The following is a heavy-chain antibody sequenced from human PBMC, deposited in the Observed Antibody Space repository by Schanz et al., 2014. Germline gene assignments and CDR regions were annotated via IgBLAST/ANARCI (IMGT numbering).Heavy chain of an antibody. CDR1: GFTFSSYA. CDR2: ISGTTTYT. V-gene: IGHV3-21*05. CDR3: ARANYRRKINFDY. Sequence: EVQLVESGGGFVQPGGSLGLSCAASGFTFSSYAMHWVRQAPGKGLEWVSYISGTTTYTNYADSVKGRFTISRDNAKNSLYLQMNSLRAEDTAVYYCARANYRRKINFDYWGRGTLVTVSS. J-gene: IGHJ4*02. D-gene: IGHD3-10*01.